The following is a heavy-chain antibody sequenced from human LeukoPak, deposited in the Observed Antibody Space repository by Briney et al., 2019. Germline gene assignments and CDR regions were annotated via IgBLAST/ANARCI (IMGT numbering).Heavy chain of an antibody. D-gene: IGHD3-10*01. CDR3: ARVAYYGSGSGDV. CDR1: GGSISSSSYY. J-gene: IGHJ6*02. CDR2: IYYSGST. Sequence: SETLSLTCTVSGGSISSSSYYWGWIRQPPGKGLEWIGSIYYSGSTYYNPSLKSRVTISVDTSKNQFSLKLSSVTAADTAVYYCARVAYYGSGSGDVWGQGTTVTVSS. V-gene: IGHV4-39*07.